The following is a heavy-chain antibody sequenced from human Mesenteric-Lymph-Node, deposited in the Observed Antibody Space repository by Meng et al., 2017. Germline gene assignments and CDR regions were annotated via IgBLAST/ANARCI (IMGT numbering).Heavy chain of an antibody. V-gene: IGHV2-26*01. J-gene: IGHJ5*02. CDR1: GFSLSSPRMG. CDR2: IYSHDEK. D-gene: IGHD3-22*01. Sequence: QVTLKESGPVLVKPTETLTLTCTVSGFSLSSPRMGVSWIRQPPGKALEWLAHIYSHDEKSYSTSLKNRLNISKDTSKSQVVLTMANMDPVDTATYFCARIGGFYDNSGSPAWFDPWGQGILVTVSS. CDR3: ARIGGFYDNSGSPAWFDP.